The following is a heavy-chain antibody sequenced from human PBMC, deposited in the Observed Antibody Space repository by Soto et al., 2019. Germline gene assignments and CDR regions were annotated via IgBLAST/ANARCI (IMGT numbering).Heavy chain of an antibody. J-gene: IGHJ5*02. Sequence: EVQLLESGGGLVQPGGSLRLSCAASGFTFSSYAMSWVRQAPGKGLEWVSAISGSGGSTYYADSVKGRFTISRDNPKNTLYLQMNSLSAEDTAVYYCAKDPERWLQLHLSSWGQGTLVTVSS. CDR2: ISGSGGST. D-gene: IGHD1-1*01. CDR1: GFTFSSYA. V-gene: IGHV3-23*01. CDR3: AKDPERWLQLHLSS.